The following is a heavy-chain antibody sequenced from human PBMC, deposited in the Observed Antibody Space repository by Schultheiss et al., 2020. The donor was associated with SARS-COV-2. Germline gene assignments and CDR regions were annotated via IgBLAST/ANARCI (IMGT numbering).Heavy chain of an antibody. V-gene: IGHV4-59*10. CDR1: GGSFSGYY. Sequence: SETLSLTCAVYGGSFSGYYWSWIRQPAGKGLEWIGRIYTSGSTNYNPSLKSRVTMSVDTSKNQFSLKLSSVTAADTAVYYCARVDPSSTVDYWGQGTLVTVSS. J-gene: IGHJ4*02. CDR2: IYTSGST. D-gene: IGHD3/OR15-3a*01. CDR3: ARVDPSSTVDY.